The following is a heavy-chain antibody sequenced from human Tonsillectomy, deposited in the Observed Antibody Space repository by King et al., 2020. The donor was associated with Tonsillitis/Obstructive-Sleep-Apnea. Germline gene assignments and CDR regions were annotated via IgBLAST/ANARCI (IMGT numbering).Heavy chain of an antibody. D-gene: IGHD3-16*02. CDR1: GFTFSSYA. Sequence: QLVQSGGGLVQPGGSLRLSCAASGFTFSSYAMSWVRQAPGKGLEWVSSISGSGGSTYYADSVKGRFTISRDNSKNTLYLQMNSLRAEDTAVYYCAKDLLYDYIWGSYLHYWGQGTLVTVSS. CDR2: ISGSGGST. J-gene: IGHJ4*02. V-gene: IGHV3-23*04. CDR3: AKDLLYDYIWGSYLHY.